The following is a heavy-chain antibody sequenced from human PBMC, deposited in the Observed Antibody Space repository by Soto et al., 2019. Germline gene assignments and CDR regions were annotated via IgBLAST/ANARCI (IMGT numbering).Heavy chain of an antibody. D-gene: IGHD3-3*01. Sequence: GGSLRLSCTASGFTFGDYAMSWFRQAPGKGLEWVGFIRSKAYGGTTEYAASVKGRFTISRDDSKSIAYLQMNSLKTEDTAVYYCTRETTPYYDFWSGYYWGQGTLVTVSS. CDR3: TRETTPYYDFWSGYY. J-gene: IGHJ4*02. V-gene: IGHV3-49*03. CDR2: IRSKAYGGTT. CDR1: GFTFGDYA.